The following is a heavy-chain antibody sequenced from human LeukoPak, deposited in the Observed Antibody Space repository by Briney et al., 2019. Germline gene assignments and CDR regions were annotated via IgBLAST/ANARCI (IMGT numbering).Heavy chain of an antibody. Sequence: LETLSLTCAVYGGSFSGYYWSWIRQPPGKGLEWIGEINHSGSTNYNPSLKSRVTISVDTSKNQFSLKLSSVTAADTAVYYCARLSKGILYYYMDVWGKGTTVTISS. CDR3: ARLSKGILYYYMDV. CDR2: INHSGST. J-gene: IGHJ6*03. CDR1: GGSFSGYY. V-gene: IGHV4-34*01. D-gene: IGHD1-14*01.